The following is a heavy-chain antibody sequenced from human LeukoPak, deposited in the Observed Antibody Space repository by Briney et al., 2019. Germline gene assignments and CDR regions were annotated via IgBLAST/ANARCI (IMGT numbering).Heavy chain of an antibody. Sequence: GGSLRLSWAASGFTFSSYGMHWVRQAPGKGLEWVAFIRYDGSNKYYADSVKGRFAISRDNSKNTLYLQMNSLRAEDTAVYYCAKEDCGGDCRSYYFDYWGQGTLVTVSS. J-gene: IGHJ4*02. CDR3: AKEDCGGDCRSYYFDY. D-gene: IGHD2-21*01. V-gene: IGHV3-30*02. CDR1: GFTFSSYG. CDR2: IRYDGSNK.